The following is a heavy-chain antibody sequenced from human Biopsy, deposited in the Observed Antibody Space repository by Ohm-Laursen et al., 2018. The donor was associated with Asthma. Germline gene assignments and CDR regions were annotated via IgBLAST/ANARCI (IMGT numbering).Heavy chain of an antibody. CDR1: GYTFNSAG. V-gene: IGHV1-18*01. Sequence: ASVNVSCKTSGYTFNSAGITCARQAPGQRLEWMGWISVYNGNTKVAQKLQDRVTMITDTSTSTAYMELRSLRSDDTAVYFCARAVDYSHYYGIDVWGQGTTVTVS. D-gene: IGHD3-10*01. CDR3: ARAVDYSHYYGIDV. J-gene: IGHJ6*02. CDR2: ISVYNGNT.